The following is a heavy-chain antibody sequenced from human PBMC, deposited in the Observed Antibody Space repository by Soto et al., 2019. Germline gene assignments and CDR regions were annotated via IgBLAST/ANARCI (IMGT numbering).Heavy chain of an antibody. CDR1: GGTSSSYA. CDR2: IIPIFGTA. J-gene: IGHJ1*01. CDR3: ARGYYYGSGSFSCCAEYFQH. V-gene: IGHV1-69*13. Sequence: GASVKVSCKASGGTSSSYAISWVRQAPGQGLEWMGGIIPIFGTANYAQKFQGRVTITADESTSTAYMELSSLRSEDTAVYYCARGYYYGSGSFSCCAEYFQHWGQGTLVTVSS. D-gene: IGHD3-10*01.